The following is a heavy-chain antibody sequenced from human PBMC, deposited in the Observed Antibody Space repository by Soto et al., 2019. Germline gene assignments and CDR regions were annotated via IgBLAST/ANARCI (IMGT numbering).Heavy chain of an antibody. J-gene: IGHJ6*02. CDR2: IIPIFGTT. CDR3: AGGLYSGSYNVYCYYGLDA. D-gene: IGHD1-26*01. CDR1: GGTFNSYA. Sequence: QVQLVQSGAEVKKPGSSVKVSCKASGGTFNSYAISWVRQAPGQGLEWMGGIIPIFGTTNYAQKFQGRVTITAEATTSTAYMELSSLRSEDTAVYYCAGGLYSGSYNVYCYYGLDAWGQGTTVIVSS. V-gene: IGHV1-69*12.